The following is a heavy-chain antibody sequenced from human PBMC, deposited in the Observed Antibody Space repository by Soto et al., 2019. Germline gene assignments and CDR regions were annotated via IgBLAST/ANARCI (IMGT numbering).Heavy chain of an antibody. J-gene: IGHJ4*02. V-gene: IGHV3-21*01. D-gene: IGHD3-22*01. CDR3: ARDYYYYDSSGYPRPADY. CDR2: ISSSSSYI. CDR1: GFTFSSYS. Sequence: NPGGSLRLSCAASGFTFSSYSMNWVRQAPGKGLEWVSSISSSSSYIYYADSVKGRFTISRDNAKNSLYLQMNSLRAEDTAVYYCARDYYYYDSSGYPRPADYWGQGTLVTVSS.